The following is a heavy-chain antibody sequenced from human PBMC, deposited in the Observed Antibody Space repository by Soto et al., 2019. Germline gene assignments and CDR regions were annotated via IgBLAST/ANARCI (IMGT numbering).Heavy chain of an antibody. Sequence: SVKVSCKASGGTFSSYAISWVRQAPGQGLEWMGGIIPIFGTANYAQKFQGRVTITADESTSTAYMELSSLRSEDTAVYYCASSPSIPQIVLEPAPNYSNSGMDAWGKGTRVTVSP. J-gene: IGHJ6*04. CDR3: ASSPSIPQIVLEPAPNYSNSGMDA. CDR2: IIPIFGTA. D-gene: IGHD2-2*01. CDR1: GGTFSSYA. V-gene: IGHV1-69*13.